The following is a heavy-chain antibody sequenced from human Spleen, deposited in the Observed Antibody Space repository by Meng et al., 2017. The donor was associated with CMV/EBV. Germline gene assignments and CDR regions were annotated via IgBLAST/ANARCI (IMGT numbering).Heavy chain of an antibody. CDR2: LVPIFGTP. CDR1: DTFTTYD. CDR3: ASRSGNSDRWYTEYFQH. Sequence: DTFTTYDFTWVRQAPGQGLEWVGGLVPIFGTPTYAQKFRGRVTITADDSTSTAYMEVSSLTSEDTAVYFCASRSGNSDRWYTEYFQHWGQGTLVTVSS. D-gene: IGHD6-13*01. J-gene: IGHJ1*01. V-gene: IGHV1-69*01.